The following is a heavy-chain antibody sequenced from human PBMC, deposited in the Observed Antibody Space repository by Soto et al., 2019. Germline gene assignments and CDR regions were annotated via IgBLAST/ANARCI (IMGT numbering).Heavy chain of an antibody. CDR1: GFSFTTYV. V-gene: IGHV3-30*18. J-gene: IGHJ3*02. CDR3: AKGLLAIVGTTLPRDAFNI. CDR2: ISHDGSYK. D-gene: IGHD1-26*01. Sequence: PGGSLRLSCAASGFSFTTYVMHWVRQAPGKGLEWVAVISHDGSYKYYGDAVKGRFTISRDTSKNAVYLEVNSLRPEDTAVYYCAKGLLAIVGTTLPRDAFNIWGQGTMVTVSS.